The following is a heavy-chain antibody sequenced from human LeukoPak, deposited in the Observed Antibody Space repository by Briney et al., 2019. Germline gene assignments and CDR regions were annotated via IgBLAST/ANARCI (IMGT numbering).Heavy chain of an antibody. CDR2: ISSSSYI. Sequence: GGSLRLSCAASGFTVSNAWMSWVRQAPGKGLEWVSSISSSSYIYYADSVKGRFTISRDNAKNSLYLQMNSLRAEDTAVYYCARASSSWYKDIPSYWGQGTLVTVSS. CDR3: ARASSSWYKDIPSY. CDR1: GFTVSNAW. V-gene: IGHV3-69-1*01. J-gene: IGHJ4*02. D-gene: IGHD6-13*01.